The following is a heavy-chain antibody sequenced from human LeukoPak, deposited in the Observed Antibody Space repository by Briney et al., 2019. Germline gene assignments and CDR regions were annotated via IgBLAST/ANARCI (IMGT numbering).Heavy chain of an antibody. CDR3: AKSLHQRGSYSIDY. D-gene: IGHD1-26*01. Sequence: GRSLRLSRAASGFTFSSYGMRWVRQAPGKGLEWVAFISYDGSNKYYADSVKGRFTISRDNSKNTLYLQMNSLRAEDTAVYYCAKSLHQRGSYSIDYWGQGTLVTVSS. J-gene: IGHJ4*02. CDR1: GFTFSSYG. V-gene: IGHV3-30*18. CDR2: ISYDGSNK.